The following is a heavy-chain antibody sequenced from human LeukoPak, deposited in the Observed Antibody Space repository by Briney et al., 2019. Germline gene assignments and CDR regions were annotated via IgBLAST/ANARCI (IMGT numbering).Heavy chain of an antibody. CDR3: AKDSGSENAFDI. V-gene: IGHV4-59*01. J-gene: IGHJ3*02. D-gene: IGHD1-26*01. CDR1: GGSISSYY. CDR2: IYYSGST. Sequence: SETLSLTCTVSGGSISSYYWSWIRQPPGKGLEWIGYIYYSGSTNYNPSLKSRVTISVDTSENQFSLKLSSVTAADTAVYYCAKDSGSENAFDIWGQGTMVTVSS.